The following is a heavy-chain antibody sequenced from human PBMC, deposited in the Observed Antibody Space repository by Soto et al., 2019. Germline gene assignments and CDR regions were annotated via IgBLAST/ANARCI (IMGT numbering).Heavy chain of an antibody. CDR1: GCPFRSYA. CDR3: TREAPGTAQVFDY. D-gene: IGHD1-7*01. J-gene: IGHJ4*02. CDR2: IIPSFGTA. V-gene: IGHV1-69*13. Sequence: SVKVSCKASGCPFRSYAISWVRQAPGRGRDWMGGIIPSFGTANYAQQVLGRVTITEDESTSTAYTELSSLSTEDTAGSYCTREAPGTAQVFDYWGQGTLVTVSS.